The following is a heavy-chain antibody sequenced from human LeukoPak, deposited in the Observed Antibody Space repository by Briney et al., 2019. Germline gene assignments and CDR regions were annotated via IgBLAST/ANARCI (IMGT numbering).Heavy chain of an antibody. V-gene: IGHV3-23*01. CDR2: ISGSGGST. CDR3: AKVDIAVADNSEYFQH. D-gene: IGHD6-19*01. CDR1: GFTFSSYA. Sequence: GGSLRLSCAASGFTFSSYAMSWVRQAPGKGLEWVSAISGSGGSTYYADSVKGRFTISRDNSKNTLYLQMNSLRAEDTAVYYCAKVDIAVADNSEYFQHWGQGTLVTVSS. J-gene: IGHJ1*01.